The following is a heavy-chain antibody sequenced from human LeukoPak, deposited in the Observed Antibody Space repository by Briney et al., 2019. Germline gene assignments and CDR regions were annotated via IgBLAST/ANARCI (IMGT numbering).Heavy chain of an antibody. CDR3: ARGSSSGWPDYFDH. D-gene: IGHD6-19*01. CDR2: INGDGKDT. CDR1: GFTLSTYW. V-gene: IGHV3-74*01. J-gene: IGHJ4*02. Sequence: GGSLRLSCAASGFTLSTYWMHWVRQVPGKVLLWVSRINGDGKDTPYADSVKGRFTISRDNAQNMLYLQMNSLRVEDTGVYYCARGSSSGWPDYFDHWGQGALVTVSS.